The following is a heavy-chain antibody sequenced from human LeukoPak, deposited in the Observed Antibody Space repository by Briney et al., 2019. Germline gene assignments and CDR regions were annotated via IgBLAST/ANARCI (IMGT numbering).Heavy chain of an antibody. CDR1: GYTFTGYW. J-gene: IGHJ2*01. D-gene: IGHD3-10*01. CDR3: ARLGGDTYYFGSASYPNWYFDL. Sequence: GESLKISCKGSGYTFTGYWIGWVRPMPGKGLEWMGIIFPGDFQTRYSPSFQGLVTISADKSINTAYLEWSSLKASDTAIYYCARLGGDTYYFGSASYPNWYFDLWGRGTLVTVSS. V-gene: IGHV5-51*01. CDR2: IFPGDFQT.